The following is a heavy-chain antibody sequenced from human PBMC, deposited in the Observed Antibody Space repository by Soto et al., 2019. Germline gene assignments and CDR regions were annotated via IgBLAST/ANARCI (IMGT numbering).Heavy chain of an antibody. J-gene: IGHJ4*02. CDR1: GGTFSSYA. CDR2: IIPIFGTA. V-gene: IGHV1-69*13. Sequence: ASVKVSCKASGGTFSSYAISWVRQAPGQGLEWMGGIIPIFGTANYAQKFQGRVTITADESTSTAYMELSSLRSEDTAVYYCARGDYDILNGYAWGQGTMVSVSS. CDR3: ARGDYDILNGYA. D-gene: IGHD3-9*01.